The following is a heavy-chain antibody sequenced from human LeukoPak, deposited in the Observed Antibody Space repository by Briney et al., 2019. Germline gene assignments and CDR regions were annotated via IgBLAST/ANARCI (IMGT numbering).Heavy chain of an antibody. J-gene: IGHJ4*02. CDR1: GGSFSGYY. D-gene: IGHD4-17*01. V-gene: IGHV4-34*01. CDR3: ARDGYDYGDYRAVYFDY. Sequence: PSETLSLTCAVYGGSFSGYYWSWIRQPPGKGLEWIGEINHSGSTIYNPSLKSRVTISVDTSKNQFSLKLSSVTAADTAVYYCARDGYDYGDYRAVYFDYWGQGTLVTVSS. CDR2: INHSGST.